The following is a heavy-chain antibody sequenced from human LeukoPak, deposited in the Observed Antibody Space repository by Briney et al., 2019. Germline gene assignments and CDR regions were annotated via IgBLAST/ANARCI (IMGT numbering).Heavy chain of an antibody. Sequence: GGSLRLSCATSEFTFSSYWMSWLRQAPGKGLEWVANTKQDGSEEYYVDSVKGRFTISRDNAKNSLYLRMNSLRAEDTAVYHCARISSTTGVAWGGYLDFWGQGTLVAVSS. D-gene: IGHD2-8*01. J-gene: IGHJ4*02. V-gene: IGHV3-7*03. CDR1: EFTFSSYW. CDR3: ARISSTTGVAWGGYLDF. CDR2: TKQDGSEE.